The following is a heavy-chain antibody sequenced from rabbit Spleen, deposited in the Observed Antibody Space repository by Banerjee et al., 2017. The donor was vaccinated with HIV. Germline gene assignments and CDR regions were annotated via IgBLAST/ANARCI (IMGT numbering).Heavy chain of an antibody. CDR2: IYAGNNDGT. D-gene: IGHD1-1*01. Sequence: QEQLEESGGDLVKPGASLTLPCPASGFSFSSRYSMCWVRQAPGKGPEWIACIYAGNNDGTWYASWAKGRFTISKASSTTMTLQMTSLTAADTATYFCARSYNDDGLSLWGPGTLVTVS. J-gene: IGHJ4*01. V-gene: IGHV1S45*01. CDR3: ARSYNDDGLSL. CDR1: GFSFSSRYS.